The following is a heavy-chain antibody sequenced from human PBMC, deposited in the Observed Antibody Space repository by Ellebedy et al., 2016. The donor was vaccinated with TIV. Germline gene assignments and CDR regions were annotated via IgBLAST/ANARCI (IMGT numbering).Heavy chain of an antibody. Sequence: GGSLRLSCAASGFTFRSYGMHWVRQAPGKGLEWVAGLWFDGDNRYYADSVKGRFTISRDNAKNSLYLQMNSLRAEDTAVYYCARGALGIAAAGYNGYWGQGTLVTVSS. V-gene: IGHV3-33*08. CDR2: LWFDGDNR. J-gene: IGHJ4*02. CDR1: GFTFRSYG. CDR3: ARGALGIAAAGYNGY. D-gene: IGHD6-13*01.